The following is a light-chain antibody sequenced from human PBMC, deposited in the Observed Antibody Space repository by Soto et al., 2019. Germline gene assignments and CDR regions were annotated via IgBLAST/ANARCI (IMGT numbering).Light chain of an antibody. CDR2: GAS. Sequence: IVLTQSPDTLSLSPGERATLSCRASQSVSSSYLAWYQQKPGQAPRLLIYGASSRATGIPDRFSGSGSGTDFTLTISRLEPEDFAVYYCQQYGSSPSTFGQGTKVDIK. CDR1: QSVSSSY. CDR3: QQYGSSPST. V-gene: IGKV3-20*01. J-gene: IGKJ1*01.